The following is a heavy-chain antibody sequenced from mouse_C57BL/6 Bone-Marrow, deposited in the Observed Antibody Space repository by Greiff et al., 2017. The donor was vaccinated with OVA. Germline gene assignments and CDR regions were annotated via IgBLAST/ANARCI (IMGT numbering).Heavy chain of an antibody. CDR3: ASYTWDVDY. Sequence: QVQTHHPWSDLVKPGASVKLSCKASGYTFTSYWMHWVKQRPGRGLEWIGRIDPNSGGTKYNEKFKSKATLTVDKPSSTAYMQLSSLTSEDSAVYYCASYTWDVDYWGQGTTLTVSA. CDR2: IDPNSGGT. V-gene: IGHV1-72*01. J-gene: IGHJ2*01. D-gene: IGHD4-1*01. CDR1: GYTFTSYW.